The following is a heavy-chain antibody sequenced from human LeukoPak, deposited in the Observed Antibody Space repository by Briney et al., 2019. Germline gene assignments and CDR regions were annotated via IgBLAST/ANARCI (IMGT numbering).Heavy chain of an antibody. V-gene: IGHV4-4*07. Sequence: SETLSLTCTVSGGSISSYYWSWIRQPAGKGLEWIGRIYTSGSTNYNPSLKSRVTMPVDTSKNQFSLKLSSVTAADTAVYYCATQATVTTPAEAFDIWGQGTMVTVSS. J-gene: IGHJ3*02. CDR2: IYTSGST. D-gene: IGHD4-17*01. CDR1: GGSISSYY. CDR3: ATQATVTTPAEAFDI.